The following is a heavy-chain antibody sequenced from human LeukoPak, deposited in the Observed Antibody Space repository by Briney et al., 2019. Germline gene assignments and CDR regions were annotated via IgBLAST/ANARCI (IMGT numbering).Heavy chain of an antibody. Sequence: PSETLSLTCTASGGSISTDYWSWFRQPPGKGLDWIGYVSFGGGTNYNPSLKSRVITSADTSKNQFSLNLTSVTAADTAVYYCVRASVESGGAFDIWGQGTMVTVSS. CDR3: VRASVESGGAFDI. CDR2: VSFGGGT. CDR1: GGSISTDY. V-gene: IGHV4-59*01. J-gene: IGHJ3*02. D-gene: IGHD2-15*01.